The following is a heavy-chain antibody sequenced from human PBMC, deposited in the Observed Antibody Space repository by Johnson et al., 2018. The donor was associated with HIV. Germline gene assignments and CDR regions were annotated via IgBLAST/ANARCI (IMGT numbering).Heavy chain of an antibody. CDR1: GFTFDDYG. J-gene: IGHJ3*02. D-gene: IGHD6-6*01. CDR3: ARDEIKVIAARDDAFDI. Sequence: VQLVESGGGVVRPGGSLRLSCAASGFTFDDYGMSWVRQAPGKGLEWVSGINWNGGSTGYADSVKGRFTISRDNAKNSLYLQMNSLRAEDTAVYYCARDEIKVIAARDDAFDIWGQGTMVTVSS. CDR2: INWNGGST. V-gene: IGHV3-20*04.